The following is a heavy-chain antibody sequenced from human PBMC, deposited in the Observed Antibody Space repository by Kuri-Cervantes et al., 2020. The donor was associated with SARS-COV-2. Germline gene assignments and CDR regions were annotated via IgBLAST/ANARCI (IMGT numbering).Heavy chain of an antibody. V-gene: IGHV4-59*12. Sequence: SETLSLTCTVSGGSISSYYWNWIRQSPGKGLEWIGNIYYSGITNYNPALKSRLTISVDTSKNQFSLKLSSVTAADTAVYYCARRDGGLGGWAFDIWGQGTMVTVSS. J-gene: IGHJ3*02. CDR1: GGSISSYY. D-gene: IGHD5-24*01. CDR3: ARRDGGLGGWAFDI. CDR2: IYYSGIT.